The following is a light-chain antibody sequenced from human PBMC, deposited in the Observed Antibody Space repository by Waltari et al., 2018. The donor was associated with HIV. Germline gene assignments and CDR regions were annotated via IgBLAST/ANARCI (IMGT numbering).Light chain of an antibody. CDR3: QTWGTGIAV. V-gene: IGLV4-69*01. Sequence: QPVLTQPPSASGSLGASVKLTCTLSSGHSSNAIAWHQQQPEKGPRFFMKVNSDGSHNRGAGIPDRFSGSTYGAERYLTISSLQSEDEADYYCQTWGTGIAVFGGGTKLTVL. CDR2: VNSDGSH. J-gene: IGLJ3*02. CDR1: SGHSSNA.